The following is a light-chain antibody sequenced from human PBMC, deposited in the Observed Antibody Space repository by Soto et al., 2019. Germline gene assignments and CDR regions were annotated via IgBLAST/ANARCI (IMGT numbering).Light chain of an antibody. CDR1: QSVSSN. CDR3: QHYNTSPST. J-gene: IGKJ5*01. CDR2: GAS. V-gene: IGKV3-15*01. Sequence: EIVMTQSPATLSVSPGERATLSCRASQSVSSNLAWYQQKPGQAPRLLIYGASTSATGIPARFSSSGSGTAFTPTIRSLQSEDSAVYYRQHYNTSPSTFGQGTRLEIK.